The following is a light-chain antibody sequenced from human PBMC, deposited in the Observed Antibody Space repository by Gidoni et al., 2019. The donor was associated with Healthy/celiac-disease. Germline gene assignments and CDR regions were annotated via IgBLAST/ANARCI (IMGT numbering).Light chain of an antibody. J-gene: IGKJ4*01. CDR3: QQYDNLPLT. V-gene: IGKV1-33*01. CDR2: DAS. CDR1: QDISNY. Sequence: DIQMTQSPSSLSASVGDRVTITCQASQDISNYLNWYQQKPGKAPKLLISDASYLETGVPSRFSGSGSGTDFTFTISSLQPEDIATYYCQQYDNLPLTFGGGTKVEIK.